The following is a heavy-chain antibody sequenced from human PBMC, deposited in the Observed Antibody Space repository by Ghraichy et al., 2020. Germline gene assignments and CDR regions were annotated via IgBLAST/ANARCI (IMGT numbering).Heavy chain of an antibody. V-gene: IGHV6-1*01. Sequence: SQTLSLTCAISGDSVSSNSAAWNWIRQSPSRGLEWLGRTYYRSKWYNDYAVSVKSRITINPDTSKNQFSLQLNSVTPEDTAVYYCARQRIMITFGGVVVTNYFDYWGQGTLVTVSS. CDR2: TYYRSKWYN. J-gene: IGHJ4*02. D-gene: IGHD3-16*02. CDR3: ARQRIMITFGGVVVTNYFDY. CDR1: GDSVSSNSAA.